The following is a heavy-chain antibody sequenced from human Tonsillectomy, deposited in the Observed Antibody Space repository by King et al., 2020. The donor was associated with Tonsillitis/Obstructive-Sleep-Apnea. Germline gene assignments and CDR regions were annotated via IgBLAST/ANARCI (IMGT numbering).Heavy chain of an antibody. CDR1: GYSFTSYW. V-gene: IGHV5-10-1*01. Sequence: QLVQSGAEVKKPGESLRISCKGSGYSFTSYWISWVRQMPGKGLEWMGRIDPSDSYTNYSPSFQGHVTISADKSISTAYLQGSSRKASDTAMYYCACFGVVINFDYMDVWGKGTTITVSS. CDR2: IDPSDSYT. CDR3: ACFGVVINFDYMDV. D-gene: IGHD3-3*01. J-gene: IGHJ6*03.